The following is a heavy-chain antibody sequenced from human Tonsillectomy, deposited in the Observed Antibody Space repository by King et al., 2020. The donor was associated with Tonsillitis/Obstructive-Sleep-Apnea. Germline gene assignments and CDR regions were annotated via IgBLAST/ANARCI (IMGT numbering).Heavy chain of an antibody. D-gene: IGHD1-1*01. CDR3: ARDVQGDGFDI. V-gene: IGHV4-59*01. CDR2: IYYIGST. Sequence: VQLQESGPGLVKPSETLSLTCTVSGGSLSGYYWSWIRQPPGKGLEWIGYIYYIGSTNFSPSLESRVTISADTPKNQFSLKLSSVTAADTAVYYCARDVQGDGFDIWGQGTVVTVSS. J-gene: IGHJ3*02. CDR1: GGSLSGYY.